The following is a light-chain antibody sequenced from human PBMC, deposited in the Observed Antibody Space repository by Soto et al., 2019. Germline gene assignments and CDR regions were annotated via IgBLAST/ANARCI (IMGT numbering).Light chain of an antibody. CDR2: AAS. V-gene: IGKV1-12*01. CDR3: QHGYSFAVT. Sequence: IERTQWPSSVSAYVGDRVSMTCRASQDIGDWLAWYQQKPGKAPKLLVYAASSLQSGVPSRFSGSGSGTDFTLTISSLQPEDFATYYCQHGYSFAVTYGGGTKVDIK. J-gene: IGKJ4*01. CDR1: QDIGDW.